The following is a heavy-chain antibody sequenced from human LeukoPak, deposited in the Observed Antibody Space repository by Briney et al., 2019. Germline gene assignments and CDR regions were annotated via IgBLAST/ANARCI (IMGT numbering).Heavy chain of an antibody. Sequence: PGGSLRLSREASVFTFNNYVMTWVRQAPGKGLEWVSSISASAAMTYYADSVKGRFTVSRDNSNNRLYLQMSGLTAADTAVYYCAKDRSIGTYYTFDHWGQGTLVTVSS. V-gene: IGHV3-23*01. J-gene: IGHJ4*02. CDR2: ISASAAMT. CDR1: VFTFNNYV. D-gene: IGHD1-26*01. CDR3: AKDRSIGTYYTFDH.